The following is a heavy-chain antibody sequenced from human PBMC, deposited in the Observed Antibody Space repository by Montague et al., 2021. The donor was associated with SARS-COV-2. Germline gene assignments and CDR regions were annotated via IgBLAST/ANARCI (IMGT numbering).Heavy chain of an antibody. CDR3: AREISGPDYRDY. V-gene: IGHV4-59*01. CDR2: IYYSGST. Sequence: SETLSLTCTVSGGSISSNYWNWIRQPPGRGLEWIGYIYYSGSTNYNPSLESRVTISADTSKNHFSLKLRSVTAADTAVYYCAREISGPDYRDYWGQGTLVTVSS. D-gene: IGHD3-10*01. J-gene: IGHJ4*02. CDR1: GGSISSNY.